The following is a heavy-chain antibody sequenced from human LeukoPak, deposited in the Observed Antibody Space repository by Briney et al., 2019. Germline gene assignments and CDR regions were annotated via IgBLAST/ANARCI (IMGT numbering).Heavy chain of an antibody. CDR2: ISNNGGYT. V-gene: IGHV3-23*01. D-gene: IGHD2-15*01. J-gene: IGHJ4*02. CDR1: GFTFSSYA. CDR3: AKQLGYCSDGSCYFPY. Sequence: GGSLRLSCAASGFTFSSYAMSWVRQAPGKGLEWVSAISNNGGYTYYADSVQGRFTISRDNSKSTLCLQMNSLRTEDTAVYYCAKQLGYCSDGSCYFPYWGQGTLVTVSS.